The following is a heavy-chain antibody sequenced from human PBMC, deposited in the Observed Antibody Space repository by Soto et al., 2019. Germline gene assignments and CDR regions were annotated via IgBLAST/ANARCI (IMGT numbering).Heavy chain of an antibody. CDR1: GFTFSSYW. J-gene: IGHJ1*01. CDR2: ISNDGSST. Sequence: EVQLVESGGGLVQPGGSLRLSCVASGFTFSSYWMHWVRQAPGKGLVWVSSISNDGSSTSYADPVKGRFTISRDNAKNTLYLQMNSLRAEDTAVYYCARLPNKSLQNWGQGTLVIVSP. V-gene: IGHV3-74*01. CDR3: ARLPNKSLQN.